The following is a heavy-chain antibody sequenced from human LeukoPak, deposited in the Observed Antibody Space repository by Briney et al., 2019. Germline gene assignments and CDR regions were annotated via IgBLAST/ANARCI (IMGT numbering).Heavy chain of an antibody. CDR3: VRDPGNWFDP. CDR1: GDSVSSNSAA. J-gene: IGHJ5*02. CDR2: TYFRSKWYN. D-gene: IGHD2-8*02. V-gene: IGHV6-1*01. Sequence: SQTLSLTCDISGDSVSSNSAAWNWIRQSPSRGLEWLGRTYFRSKWYNDYAPSVKSRIVVNPDTSKNHVSLQLNSVTPEDTAVYYCVRDPGNWFDPWGQGILVTVSP.